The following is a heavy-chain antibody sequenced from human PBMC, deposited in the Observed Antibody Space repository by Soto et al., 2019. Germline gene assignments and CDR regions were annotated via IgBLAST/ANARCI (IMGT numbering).Heavy chain of an antibody. CDR2: IYYSGST. J-gene: IGHJ6*02. D-gene: IGHD2-2*01. V-gene: IGHV4-31*03. Sequence: QVQLQASGPGLVKPSQTLSLTCTVSGGSISSGGYYWSWIRQHPGKGLEWLGYIYYSGSTYYNPSLRGRVTISVDTSKNQFSLKLGSVTAADTAVYYCARDLGYCSSTSCYPWDVWGQGTTVTFSS. CDR3: ARDLGYCSSTSCYPWDV. CDR1: GGSISSGGYY.